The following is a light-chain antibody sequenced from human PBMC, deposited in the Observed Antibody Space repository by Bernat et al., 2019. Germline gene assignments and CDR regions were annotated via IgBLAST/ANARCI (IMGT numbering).Light chain of an antibody. V-gene: IGLV2-23*02. CDR2: EVS. J-gene: IGLJ3*02. Sequence: QSALTQPASVSGSPGQSITISCTGTSSDVGNYNFVSWYQQHPGKAPKLMIYEVSKRPSGVSNRFSGSKSGNTATLRISGLQAEDEADYYCSSYAGSRVFGGGTKLTVL. CDR3: SSYAGSRV. CDR1: SSDVGNYNF.